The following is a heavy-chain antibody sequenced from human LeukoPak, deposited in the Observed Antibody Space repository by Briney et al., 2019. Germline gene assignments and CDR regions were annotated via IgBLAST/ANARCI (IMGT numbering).Heavy chain of an antibody. J-gene: IGHJ6*02. CDR2: INSDGSST. CDR1: GFTFNNYW. CDR3: AKTGDGGNTYGFPQSGDYYGMDV. Sequence: GGSLRLSCAASGFTFNNYWMLWVRQTPGKGLVWVSRINSDGSSTSYADSVKGRFTISRDNAKNTLYLQMNSLRAEDTAVYYCAKTGDGGNTYGFPQSGDYYGMDVWGQGTTVTVSS. V-gene: IGHV3-74*01. D-gene: IGHD5-18*01.